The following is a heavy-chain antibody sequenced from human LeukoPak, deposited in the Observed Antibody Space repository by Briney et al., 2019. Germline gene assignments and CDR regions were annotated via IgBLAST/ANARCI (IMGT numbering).Heavy chain of an antibody. V-gene: IGHV4-4*07. CDR3: AREGARDDFVVVPAALDF. CDR1: NGSIGSYY. D-gene: IGHD2-2*01. J-gene: IGHJ4*02. CDR2: IHRTGST. Sequence: SETLSLTCTVSNGSIGSYYWTWIRQPAGKGLERIGRIHRTGSTNYNPSLTSRVIMSVDTSKNQFSLRLTSVTAADTAVYYCAREGARDDFVVVPAALDFWGLGTLVTVSS.